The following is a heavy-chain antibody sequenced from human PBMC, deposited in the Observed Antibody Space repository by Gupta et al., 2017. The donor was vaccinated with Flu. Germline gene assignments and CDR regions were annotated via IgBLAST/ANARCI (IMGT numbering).Heavy chain of an antibody. J-gene: IGHJ6*01. Sequence: QVQLQESGPGLVKPSQTLSLTCTVSGGSISSGGYYWSWIRQHPGKGLEWIGYIYYSGSTYYNPSLKSRVTISVDTSKNQFSLKLSSVTAADTAVYYCARDLRSMVRGKLGMDVWGQGTTVTVSA. CDR1: GGSISSGGYY. CDR3: ARDLRSMVRGKLGMDV. D-gene: IGHD3-10*01. V-gene: IGHV4-31*03. CDR2: IYYSGST.